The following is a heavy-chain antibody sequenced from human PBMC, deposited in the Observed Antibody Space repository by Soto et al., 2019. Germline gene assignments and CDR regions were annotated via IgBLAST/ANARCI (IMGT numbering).Heavy chain of an antibody. CDR3: AREWSYDSSGPLSY. J-gene: IGHJ4*02. CDR2: IIPIFGTA. V-gene: IGHV1-69*13. CDR1: GGTFSSYA. Sequence: GASVKVSCKASGGTFSSYAISWVRQAPGQGLEWMGGIIPIFGTANYAQKFQGRVTITADESTSTAYMELSSLRSEDTAVYYCAREWSYDSSGPLSYWGQGTLVTVS. D-gene: IGHD3-22*01.